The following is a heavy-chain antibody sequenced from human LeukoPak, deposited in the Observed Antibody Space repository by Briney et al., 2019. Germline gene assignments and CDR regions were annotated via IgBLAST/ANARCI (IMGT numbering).Heavy chain of an antibody. Sequence: GGSLRLSCAASGFTFSSYAMSWVRQAPGKGLEWVSAIRGSGGSTYYADSVKGRFTISRDSSKNTLSLQMNSLRAEDTAVYYCAKDLSESGYTSFDYWGQGTLVTVSS. CDR1: GFTFSSYA. D-gene: IGHD3-3*01. V-gene: IGHV3-23*01. J-gene: IGHJ4*02. CDR3: AKDLSESGYTSFDY. CDR2: IRGSGGST.